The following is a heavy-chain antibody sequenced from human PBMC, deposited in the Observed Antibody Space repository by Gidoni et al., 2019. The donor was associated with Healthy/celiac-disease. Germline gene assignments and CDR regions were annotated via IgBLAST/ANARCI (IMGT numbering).Heavy chain of an antibody. CDR2: ISSSSSYI. CDR3: ARAANYYYYGMDV. CDR1: GFSFSSYS. J-gene: IGHJ6*02. Sequence: EVQLVESGGRLVKPGGSLSLLCAASGFSFSSYSMNWVRQAPGKGLEWVSSISSSSSYIYYADSVKGRFTISRDNAKNSLYLQMNSLRAEDTAVYYCARAANYYYYGMDVWGQGTTVTVSS. V-gene: IGHV3-21*01.